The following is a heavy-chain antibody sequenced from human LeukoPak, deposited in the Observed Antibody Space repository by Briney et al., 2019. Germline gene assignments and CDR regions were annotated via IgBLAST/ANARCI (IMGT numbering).Heavy chain of an antibody. D-gene: IGHD3-10*01. Sequence: SETLSLTCTVSGDSITGYYWGWIRQPPGKGLEWIGNIYYTGNTYYNASLKSRVTISVDTSKNQFSLKVISMTAADTAVYYCTNPDGSGLIRICGRGTMVTVSS. V-gene: IGHV4-39*07. CDR2: IYYTGNT. J-gene: IGHJ3*02. CDR3: TNPDGSGLIRI. CDR1: GDSITGYY.